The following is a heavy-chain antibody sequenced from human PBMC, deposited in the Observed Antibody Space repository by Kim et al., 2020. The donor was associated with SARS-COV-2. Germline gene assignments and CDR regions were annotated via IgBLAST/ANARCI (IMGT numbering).Heavy chain of an antibody. Sequence: SVKVSCKASGGTFSSYAISWVRQAPGQGLEWMGGIIPIFGTANYAQKFQGRVTITADESTSTAYMELSSLRSEDTAVYYCAAGYSSGWYGGDWYFDLWGRGTLVTVSS. CDR3: AAGYSSGWYGGDWYFDL. J-gene: IGHJ2*01. V-gene: IGHV1-69*13. CDR2: IIPIFGTA. D-gene: IGHD6-19*01. CDR1: GGTFSSYA.